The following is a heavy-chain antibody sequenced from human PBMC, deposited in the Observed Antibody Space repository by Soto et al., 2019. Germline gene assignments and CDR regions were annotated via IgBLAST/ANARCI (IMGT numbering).Heavy chain of an antibody. V-gene: IGHV3-74*01. J-gene: IGHJ5*02. D-gene: IGHD2-8*02. CDR1: GCTLSSYW. Sequence: PGVSLRLSYVASGCTLSSYWMHCVRQAPGKGLVWVSHINNDGSNTNYADSVKGRFTISRDNAKNTLYLQMNSLRAEDTAVYYCARDVSLVFDPWGQGTLVTVSS. CDR2: INNDGSNT. CDR3: ARDVSLVFDP.